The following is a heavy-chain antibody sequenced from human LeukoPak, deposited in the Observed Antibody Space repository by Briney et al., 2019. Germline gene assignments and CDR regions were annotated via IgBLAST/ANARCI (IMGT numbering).Heavy chain of an antibody. D-gene: IGHD2-2*01. Sequence: SVKVSCKASGGTFSSYAISWVRQAPGQGLEWMGGIIPIFGTADYAQKFQGRVTITADESTSTAYMELSSLRSEDTAVYYCAKMFNADVYFEYWGQGILVTVSS. J-gene: IGHJ4*02. V-gene: IGHV1-69*13. CDR1: GGTFSSYA. CDR3: AKMFNADVYFEY. CDR2: IIPIFGTA.